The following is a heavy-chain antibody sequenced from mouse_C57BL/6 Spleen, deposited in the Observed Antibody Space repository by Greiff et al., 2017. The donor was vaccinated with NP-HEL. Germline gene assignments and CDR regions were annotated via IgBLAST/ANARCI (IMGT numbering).Heavy chain of an antibody. CDR2: IDPSDSYT. V-gene: IGHV1-69*01. CDR1: GYTFTSYW. CDR3: ARHYCDSSYWYFDV. Sequence: QVQLQQPGAELVMPGASVKLSCKASGYTFTSYWMHWVKQRPGQGLEWIGEIDPSDSYTNYNQKFKGKSTLTVDKSSSTAYMQLSSLTSEDSAVYYCARHYCDSSYWYFDVWGTGTTVTVSS. J-gene: IGHJ1*03. D-gene: IGHD1-1*01.